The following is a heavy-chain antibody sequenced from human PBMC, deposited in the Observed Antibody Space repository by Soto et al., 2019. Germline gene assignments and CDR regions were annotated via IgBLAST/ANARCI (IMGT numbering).Heavy chain of an antibody. Sequence: QVQLVESGGGVVQPGRSLRLSCAVSGFTFSSYAMHWVRQAPGKGLEWVALISYDGSNKYYADSVKGRFTISRDNSKNTLYLQMNSLRPEDTAVFYCARALGNYHDSSGYYPYYFYGMDVWGQGITVTVSS. CDR2: ISYDGSNK. V-gene: IGHV3-30-3*01. CDR3: ARALGNYHDSSGYYPYYFYGMDV. CDR1: GFTFSSYA. J-gene: IGHJ6*02. D-gene: IGHD3-22*01.